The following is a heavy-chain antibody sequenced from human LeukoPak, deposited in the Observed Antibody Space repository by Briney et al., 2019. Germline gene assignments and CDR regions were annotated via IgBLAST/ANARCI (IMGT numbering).Heavy chain of an antibody. CDR3: ASPLRFLERLDDAFDI. CDR1: GGTFRSYA. V-gene: IGHV1-69*13. Sequence: SVKVSCKASGGTFRSYAISWVRQAPGQGLEWMGGIIPIFGTANDERKFQGKVKFTADESTITAYMELSSLRSEDTAVYYCASPLRFLERLDDAFDIWGQGTMVTVSS. J-gene: IGHJ3*02. D-gene: IGHD3-3*01. CDR2: IIPIFGTA.